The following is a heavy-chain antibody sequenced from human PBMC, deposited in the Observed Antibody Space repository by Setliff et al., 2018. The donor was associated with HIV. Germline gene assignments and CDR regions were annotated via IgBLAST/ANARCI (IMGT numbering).Heavy chain of an antibody. V-gene: IGHV3-11*04. CDR3: AAQGVL. Sequence: GGSLRLSCAASGFSFGSYWMSWVRQAPGKGLEWLCYISSSGTTTYYGDSVKGRFTISRDNAKNSVHLQMNSLRVEDTAVYFCAAQGVLWGQGTQVTVSS. CDR1: GFSFGSYW. CDR2: ISSSGTTT. J-gene: IGHJ4*02.